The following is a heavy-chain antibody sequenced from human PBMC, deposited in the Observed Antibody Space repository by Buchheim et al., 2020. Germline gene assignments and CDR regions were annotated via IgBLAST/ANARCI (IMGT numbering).Heavy chain of an antibody. CDR3: ARVKYYDFWSGYYNDYYGMDV. Sequence: QVQLVESGGGLVKPGGSLRLSCAASGFTFSDYYMSWIRQAPGKGLEWVSYISSSGSYTNYADSVKGRFTISRDNAKNSLYLQMNSLRAEDTAVYYCARVKYYDFWSGYYNDYYGMDVWGQGTT. V-gene: IGHV3-11*06. J-gene: IGHJ6*02. CDR2: ISSSGSYT. CDR1: GFTFSDYY. D-gene: IGHD3-3*01.